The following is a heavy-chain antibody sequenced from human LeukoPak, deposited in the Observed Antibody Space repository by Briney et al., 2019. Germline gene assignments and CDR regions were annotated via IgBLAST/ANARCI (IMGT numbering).Heavy chain of an antibody. Sequence: PSETLSLTCTVSGGSISSYYWSWIRQPPGKGLEWIGYIYYSGSTNYNPSLKSRVTISVDTSKNQFSLKLSSVTAADTAVYYCARHGRYYGSGSYYNEVRIDYWGQGTLVTVSS. CDR1: GGSISSYY. J-gene: IGHJ4*02. CDR3: ARHGRYYGSGSYYNEVRIDY. CDR2: IYYSGST. V-gene: IGHV4-59*08. D-gene: IGHD3-10*01.